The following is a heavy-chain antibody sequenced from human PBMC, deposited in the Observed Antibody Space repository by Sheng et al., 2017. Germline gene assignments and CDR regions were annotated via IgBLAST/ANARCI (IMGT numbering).Heavy chain of an antibody. CDR3: ARERGILGLYYYYYYYMDV. Sequence: EVQLVESGGGLVQPGGSLRLSCAASGFTFSSYSMNWVRQAPGKGLEWVSYISSSSSTIYYADSVKGRFTISRDNAKNSLYLQMNSLRAEDTAVYYCARERGILGLYYYYYYYMDVWGKGTTVTVSS. V-gene: IGHV3-48*01. J-gene: IGHJ6*03. CDR1: GFTFSSYS. CDR2: ISSSSSTI. D-gene: IGHD7-27*01.